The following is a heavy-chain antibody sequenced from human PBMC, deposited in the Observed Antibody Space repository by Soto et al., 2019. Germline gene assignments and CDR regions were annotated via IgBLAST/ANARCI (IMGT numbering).Heavy chain of an antibody. V-gene: IGHV3-11*01. CDR2: ITFSGDTV. CDR3: ARVSWRGKYGMDV. CDR1: GFTFRYSS. J-gene: IGHJ6*02. Sequence: PGGSLRLSCAASGFTFRYSSISWIRQAPGKGLEWISYITFSGDTVYYADSLKGRFTISRDNAKNSLYLQMNRLRAEDTAVYYCARVSWRGKYGMDVWGQGNTVTVSS.